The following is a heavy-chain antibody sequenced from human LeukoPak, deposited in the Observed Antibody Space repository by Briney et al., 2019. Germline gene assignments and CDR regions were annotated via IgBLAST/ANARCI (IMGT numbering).Heavy chain of an antibody. D-gene: IGHD6-13*01. CDR3: ARDRYSSSWYHDY. CDR1: GGSISSGDYY. J-gene: IGHJ4*02. V-gene: IGHV4-30-4*01. CDR2: IYYSGST. Sequence: SQTLSLTCTVSGGSISSGDYYWRWIRQPPGKGLEWIGYIYYSGSTYYNPSLKSRVTISVDTSKNQFSLKLSSVTAADTAVYYCARDRYSSSWYHDYWGQGTLVTVSS.